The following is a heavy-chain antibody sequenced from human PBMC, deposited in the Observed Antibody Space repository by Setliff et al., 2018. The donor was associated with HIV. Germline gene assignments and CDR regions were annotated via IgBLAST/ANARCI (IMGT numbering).Heavy chain of an antibody. V-gene: IGHV4-59*08. D-gene: IGHD6-19*01. CDR1: GGSISSHY. CDR2: IYYSGST. Sequence: SETLSLTCTVSGGSISSHYWSWIRQPPGKGLEWIGSIYYSGSTNYNPSLKSRVTISTDTSKNQFSLNVRSVTAADTAVYYCARGRRSSGWYVYHWGQGTLVTVSS. CDR3: ARGRRSSGWYVYH. J-gene: IGHJ4*02.